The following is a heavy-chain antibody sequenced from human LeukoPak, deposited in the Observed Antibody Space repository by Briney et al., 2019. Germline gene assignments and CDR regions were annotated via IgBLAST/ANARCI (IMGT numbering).Heavy chain of an antibody. CDR1: GGSISSYY. V-gene: IGHV4-59*01. CDR2: IYYSGRT. CDR3: ARALWFGGGYFDY. D-gene: IGHD3-10*01. J-gene: IGHJ4*02. Sequence: SETLSLTCTVSGGSISSYYWSWIRQPPGKGLEWIGYIYYSGRTNYNPSLKSRVTISVDTSKNQFSLKLSSVTAADTAVYYCARALWFGGGYFDYWGQGTLVTVSS.